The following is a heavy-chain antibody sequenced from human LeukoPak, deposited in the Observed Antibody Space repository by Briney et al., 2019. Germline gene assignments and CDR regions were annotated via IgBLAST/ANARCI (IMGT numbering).Heavy chain of an antibody. CDR2: IYYSGST. Sequence: SETLSLTCTVSGGSIGSYYWSWIRQPPGKGLEWIGYIYYSGSTNYNPSLKSRVTISVDTSKNQFSLKLSSVTAADTAVYFCARTDYYDSNKYDSWGQGTLVTVSS. J-gene: IGHJ4*02. V-gene: IGHV4-59*01. CDR3: ARTDYYDSNKYDS. CDR1: GGSIGSYY. D-gene: IGHD3-22*01.